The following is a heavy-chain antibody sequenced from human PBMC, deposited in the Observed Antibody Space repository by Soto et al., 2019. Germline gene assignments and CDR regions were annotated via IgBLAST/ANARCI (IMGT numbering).Heavy chain of an antibody. D-gene: IGHD3-22*01. Sequence: AASVKVSCKASGGTFSSYAISWVRQAPGQGLEWMGGIIPIFGTANYAQKFQGRVTITADESTSTAYMELSSLRSEDTAVYYCANYYDSSGYYFGQYPLYGMDVWGQGTTVTVPS. V-gene: IGHV1-69*13. CDR1: GGTFSSYA. J-gene: IGHJ6*02. CDR2: IIPIFGTA. CDR3: ANYYDSSGYYFGQYPLYGMDV.